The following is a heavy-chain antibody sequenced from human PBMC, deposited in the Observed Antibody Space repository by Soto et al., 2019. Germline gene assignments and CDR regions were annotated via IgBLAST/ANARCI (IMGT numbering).Heavy chain of an antibody. D-gene: IGHD4-17*01. V-gene: IGHV6-1*01. J-gene: IGHJ4*02. CDR3: ARDVVPYGPGALWPYGDHTWNRGYFDY. Sequence: SQTLSLTCAISGDSVSSNSAAWNWIRQSPSRGLEWLGRTYYRSKWYNDYAVSVKSRITINPDTSKNQFSLQLNSVTPEDTAVYYCARDVVPYGPGALWPYGDHTWNRGYFDYWGQGTLVTVSS. CDR2: TYYRSKWYN. CDR1: GDSVSSNSAA.